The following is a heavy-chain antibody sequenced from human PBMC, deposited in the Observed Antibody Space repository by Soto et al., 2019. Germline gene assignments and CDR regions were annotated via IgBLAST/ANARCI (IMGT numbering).Heavy chain of an antibody. CDR3: TRTHGELRGSGSNEY. V-gene: IGHV1-18*01. D-gene: IGHD3-10*01. CDR2: ISNYNGNT. Sequence: QVQLVQSGTEMKKPGASVKVSCKASGYTFTAYGINWVRQAPGQGLEWMGWISNYNGNTNYAQRFQGRVTMTTDTSTTTAYMELRSLRSDDTAVYYCTRTHGELRGSGSNEYWGQGTLVTDSS. CDR1: GYTFTAYG. J-gene: IGHJ4*02.